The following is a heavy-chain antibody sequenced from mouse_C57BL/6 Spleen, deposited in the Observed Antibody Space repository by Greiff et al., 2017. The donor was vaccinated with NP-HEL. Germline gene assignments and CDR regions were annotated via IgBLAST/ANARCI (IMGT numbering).Heavy chain of an antibody. D-gene: IGHD2-5*01. CDR2: ISSGGSYT. Sequence: EVQRVESGGDLVKPGGSLKLSCAASGFTFSSYGMSWVRQTPDKRLEWVATISSGGSYTYYPDSVKGRFTISRDNAKNTLYLQMSSLKSEDTAMYYCARQVRYSNYPYYFDYWGQGTTLTVSS. V-gene: IGHV5-6*01. J-gene: IGHJ2*01. CDR1: GFTFSSYG. CDR3: ARQVRYSNYPYYFDY.